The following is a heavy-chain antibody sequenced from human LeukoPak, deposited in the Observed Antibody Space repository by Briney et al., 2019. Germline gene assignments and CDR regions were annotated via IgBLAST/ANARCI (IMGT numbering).Heavy chain of an antibody. V-gene: IGHV1-69*05. CDR3: ASLILGSNSYFDY. CDR1: GGTFSSYA. Sequence: ASVKVSCKASGGTFSSYAISWVRQAPGQGLEWMGRIIPIFGTANYAQKFQDRATITTHESTSTAYMELSSLRSEDTAVYYCASLILGSNSYFDYWGQGTLVTVSS. J-gene: IGHJ4*02. D-gene: IGHD3-10*01. CDR2: IIPIFGTA.